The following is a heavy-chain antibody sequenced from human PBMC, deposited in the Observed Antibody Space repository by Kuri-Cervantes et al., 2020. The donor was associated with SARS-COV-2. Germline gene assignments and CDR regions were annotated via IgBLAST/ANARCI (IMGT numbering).Heavy chain of an antibody. D-gene: IGHD3-22*01. J-gene: IGHJ4*02. V-gene: IGHV1-18*01. CDR3: ARDGGYYDSSGYRYYFDY. CDR2: ISAYNGNT. CDR1: GYTFTSYG. Sequence: ASVKVSCNASGYTFTSYGISWVRQAPGQGLEWMGWISAYNGNTNYAQKLQGRVTMTTDTSTSTAYMELRSLRSDDTAVYYCARDGGYYDSSGYRYYFDYWGQGTLVTVSS.